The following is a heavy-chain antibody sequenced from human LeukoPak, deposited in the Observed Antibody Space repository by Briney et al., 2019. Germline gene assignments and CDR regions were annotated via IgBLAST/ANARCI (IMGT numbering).Heavy chain of an antibody. Sequence: PGGSLRLSCTASGFTFSSYSMNWVRQAPGKGLEWVSSISSSSTYIYYADSVKGRFTISRDDAKSSLYLQMNSLRTEDTAVYYCARDWSGWDVWGKGTTVTVSS. J-gene: IGHJ6*04. CDR3: ARDWSGWDV. CDR1: GFTFSSYS. CDR2: ISSSSTYI. D-gene: IGHD3-3*01. V-gene: IGHV3-21*01.